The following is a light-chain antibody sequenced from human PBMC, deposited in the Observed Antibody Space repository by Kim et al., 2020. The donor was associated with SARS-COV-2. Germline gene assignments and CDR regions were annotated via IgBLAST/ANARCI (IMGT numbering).Light chain of an antibody. V-gene: IGLV4-60*03. Sequence: SSVKLTRTLSRGHSTYIIAWHQQQPGKAPRYLMKLEGSGSYNKGSGVPDRFSGSSSGADRYLTISNLQSEDEADYYCETWDDNTRVFGAGTKVTVL. J-gene: IGLJ1*01. CDR3: ETWDDNTRV. CDR2: LEGSGSY. CDR1: RGHSTYI.